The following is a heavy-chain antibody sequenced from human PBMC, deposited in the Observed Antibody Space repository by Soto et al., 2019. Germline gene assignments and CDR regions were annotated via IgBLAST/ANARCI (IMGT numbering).Heavy chain of an antibody. J-gene: IGHJ5*02. V-gene: IGHV4-59*08. CDR1: GGSISSYY. Sequence: SETLCLTCTVSGGSISSYYWGWIRQPPGKGLEWIGYIYYSGSTNYNPSLKSRVTISVDTSKNQFSLKLSSVTAADTAVYYCARLVWSYGTWFDPWGQGTLVTVSS. CDR2: IYYSGST. D-gene: IGHD5-18*01. CDR3: ARLVWSYGTWFDP.